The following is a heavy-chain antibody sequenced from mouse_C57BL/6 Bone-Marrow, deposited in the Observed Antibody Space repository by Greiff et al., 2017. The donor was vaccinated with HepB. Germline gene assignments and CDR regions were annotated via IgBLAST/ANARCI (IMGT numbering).Heavy chain of an antibody. Sequence: QVQLQQSGPELVKPGASVKISCKASGYAFSSSWMNWVKQRPGKGLEWIGRIYPGDGDTNYNGKFKGKATLTADKSSSTAYMQLSSLTSEDSAVYFCARGYPDYWGQGTTLTVSS. CDR3: ARGYPDY. J-gene: IGHJ2*01. CDR2: IYPGDGDT. V-gene: IGHV1-82*01. CDR1: GYAFSSSW. D-gene: IGHD2-2*01.